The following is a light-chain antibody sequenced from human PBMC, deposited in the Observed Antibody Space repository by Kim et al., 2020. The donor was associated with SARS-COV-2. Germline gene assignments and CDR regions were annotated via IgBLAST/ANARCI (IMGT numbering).Light chain of an antibody. CDR1: QSSSSSY. CDR3: QQYGSSPRT. J-gene: IGKJ2*01. V-gene: IGKV3-20*01. CDR2: GAS. Sequence: WSPGERATLSCRASQSSSSSYLAWCQQKPGQAPRLLIHGASSRATGIPDRFSGRGSGTDFSLTISRLEPEDFAVYYCQQYGSSPRTFGQGTKLEIK.